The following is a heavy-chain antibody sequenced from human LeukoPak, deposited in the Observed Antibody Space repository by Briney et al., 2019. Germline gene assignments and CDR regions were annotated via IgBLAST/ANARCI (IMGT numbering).Heavy chain of an antibody. Sequence: SETLFLTCTVSGGSIFSGDYYWNWIRQPPGKGLEWIGYIYYNGITYYNPSLESRVTISVDTSKNQFSLKLSSVTAADTAVYYCARGDYNDGAGYLDHWGQGTLVPVSS. V-gene: IGHV4-30-4*01. D-gene: IGHD3-22*01. CDR1: GGSIFSGDYY. J-gene: IGHJ5*02. CDR3: ARGDYNDGAGYLDH. CDR2: IYYNGIT.